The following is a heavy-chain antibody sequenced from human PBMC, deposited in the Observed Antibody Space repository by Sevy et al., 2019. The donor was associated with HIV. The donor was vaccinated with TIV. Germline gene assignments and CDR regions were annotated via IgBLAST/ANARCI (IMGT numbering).Heavy chain of an antibody. CDR2: IYPGDSDT. Sequence: GESLKISCKGSGYSFTSYWIGWVRQMPGKGLEWMGIIYPGDSDTRYSPSFQGQVPISADKSISTAYLQWSSLKASDTAMYYCARSLVRVAATPYFDYWGQGTLVTVSS. D-gene: IGHD2-15*01. V-gene: IGHV5-51*01. CDR3: ARSLVRVAATPYFDY. J-gene: IGHJ4*02. CDR1: GYSFTSYW.